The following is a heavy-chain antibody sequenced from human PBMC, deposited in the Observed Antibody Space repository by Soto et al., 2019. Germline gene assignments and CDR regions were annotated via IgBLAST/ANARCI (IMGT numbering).Heavy chain of an antibody. CDR3: ARHPGPRSYYDFWSGPNWFDP. J-gene: IGHJ5*02. CDR1: GYSFTSYW. CDR2: IYPGDSDT. V-gene: IGHV5-51*01. D-gene: IGHD3-3*01. Sequence: PRESLQISCKGSGYSFTSYWIGWVRQMPGKGLEWMGIIYPGDSDTRYSPSFQGQVTISADKSISTAYLQWSSLKASDTAMYYCARHPGPRSYYDFWSGPNWFDPWGQGTLVTVSS.